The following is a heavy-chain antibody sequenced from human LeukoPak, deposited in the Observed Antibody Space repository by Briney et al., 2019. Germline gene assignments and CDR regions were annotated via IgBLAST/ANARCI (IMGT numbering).Heavy chain of an antibody. CDR3: ATSLKDEYSSTSPE. CDR2: ISGSGGSS. J-gene: IGHJ4*02. D-gene: IGHD2-2*01. Sequence: GGSLRLSCAASGFTFGSFSMKWVRQAQGQGLVGVLDISGSGGSSYYEDYVRGRLTTSRDNSKNPLYLQMNTLRAENTAVYYCATSLKDEYSSTSPEWGQGTLVTVSS. CDR1: GFTFGSFS. V-gene: IGHV3-23*01.